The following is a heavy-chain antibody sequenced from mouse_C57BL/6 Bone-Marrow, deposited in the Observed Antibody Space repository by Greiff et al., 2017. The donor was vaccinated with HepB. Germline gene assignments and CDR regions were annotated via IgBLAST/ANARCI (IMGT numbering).Heavy chain of an antibody. Sequence: VHLVESGPGLVAPSQSLSITCTVSGFSLTSYGVHWVRQPPGKGLEWLVVIWSDGSTTYNSALKSRLSISKDNYKSQVLLKMNSLQTDDTAMYNCARHSSGYYYVDFGGQGTTLTVSS. CDR1: GFSLTSYG. V-gene: IGHV2-6-1*01. CDR2: IWSDGST. D-gene: IGHD3-2*02. CDR3: ARHSSGYYYVDF. J-gene: IGHJ2*01.